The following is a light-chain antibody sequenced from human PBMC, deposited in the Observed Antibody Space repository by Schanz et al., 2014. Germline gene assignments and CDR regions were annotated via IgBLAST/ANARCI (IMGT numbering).Light chain of an antibody. CDR2: EVT. CDR1: SSDVGGYNY. J-gene: IGLJ2*01. V-gene: IGLV2-14*01. Sequence: QSALTQPASVSGSPGQSVTISCTGTSSDVGGYNYVSWYQHHPDKVPKLLIYEVTYRPSGVSNRFSGSKSGDTASLIISGVQAEDEADYYCSSYTGSSTLFGGGTKLTVL. CDR3: SSYTGSSTL.